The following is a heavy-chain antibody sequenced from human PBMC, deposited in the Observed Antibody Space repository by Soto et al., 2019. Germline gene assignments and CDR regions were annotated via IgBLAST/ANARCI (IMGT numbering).Heavy chain of an antibody. CDR3: AKDEYYYSRSGYYIFDS. J-gene: IGHJ4*02. Sequence: SLRLSCAASGLTFRSYWMHWVRQAPGKGLVWVSRINTDGSVAMYVDSVKGRFTISRDNSKKTLYLQMNSLRPEDTALYYCAKDEYYYSRSGYYIFDSWGQGTLVTVSS. CDR2: INTDGSVA. CDR1: GLTFRSYW. V-gene: IGHV3-74*03. D-gene: IGHD3-22*01.